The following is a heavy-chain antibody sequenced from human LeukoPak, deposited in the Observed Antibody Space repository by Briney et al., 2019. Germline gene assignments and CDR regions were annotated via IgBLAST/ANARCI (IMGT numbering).Heavy chain of an antibody. CDR1: GGSISSGDYY. V-gene: IGHV4-30-4*01. CDR2: IYYSGST. CDR3: ARGRRVFRGYSYGEHRNDAFDI. Sequence: PSETLSLTCTVSGGSISSGDYYWSWIRQPPGKGLEGIGYIYYSGSTYYNPSLKSRVTISVDTSKNQFSLKLSSVTAADTAVYYCARGRRVFRGYSYGEHRNDAFDIWGQGTMVTVSS. D-gene: IGHD5-18*01. J-gene: IGHJ3*02.